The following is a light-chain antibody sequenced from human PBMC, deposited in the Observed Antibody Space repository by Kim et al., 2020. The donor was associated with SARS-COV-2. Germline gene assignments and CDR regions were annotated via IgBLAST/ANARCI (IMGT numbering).Light chain of an antibody. V-gene: IGLV2-18*02. CDR1: SSDIGKYNR. CDR2: EVS. CDR3: SSYASSSSWV. Sequence: SVTISCTGTSSDIGKYNRVSWFQQPPGTAPKVLIYEVSNRPSGVPDRFSGSKSGNTASLTISGLQAEDAADYYCSSYASSSSWVFGGGTQLTVL. J-gene: IGLJ3*02.